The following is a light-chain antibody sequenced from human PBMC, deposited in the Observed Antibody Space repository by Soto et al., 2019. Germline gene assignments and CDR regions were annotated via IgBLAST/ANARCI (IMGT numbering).Light chain of an antibody. CDR2: EVS. CDR3: SSFTSTSTYV. J-gene: IGLJ1*01. CDR1: SSDVGSYNR. V-gene: IGLV2-18*02. Sequence: LTQPPSVSGSPGQSVAISCSGTSSDVGSYNRVSWYQQPPGTAPKVMIYEVSNRPSGVPDRFSGSKSGNTASLTISGLQAEDEADYYCSSFTSTSTYVFGTGTKVTVL.